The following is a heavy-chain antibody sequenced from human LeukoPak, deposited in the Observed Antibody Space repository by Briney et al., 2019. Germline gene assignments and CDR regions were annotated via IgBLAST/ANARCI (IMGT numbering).Heavy chain of an antibody. CDR1: GGTFSSYA. V-gene: IGHV1-69*05. Sequence: SVKVSCKASGGTFSSYAISWVRQAPGQGLEWMGGIIPIFGTANYAQKFQGRVTMTRDTSISTAYMELSRLRSDDTAVYYCARVVAGTYYFDYWGQGTLVTVSS. CDR2: IIPIFGTA. CDR3: ARVVAGTYYFDY. D-gene: IGHD6-19*01. J-gene: IGHJ4*02.